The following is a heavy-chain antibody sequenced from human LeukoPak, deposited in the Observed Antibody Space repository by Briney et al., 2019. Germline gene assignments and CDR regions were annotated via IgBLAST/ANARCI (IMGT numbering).Heavy chain of an antibody. V-gene: IGHV3-66*01. J-gene: IGHJ4*02. CDR1: GFTFSSYA. CDR2: IYTGGST. D-gene: IGHD6-19*01. CDR3: ARVGYTSGWFRN. Sequence: PGGSLRLSCSASGFTFSSYAMSGLPQAPGKGREWVSVIYTGGSTYYADSVKGRFTISRDNSKNTLYLQMNSLRAEDTAVYYCARVGYTSGWFRNWGQGTLLTVSS.